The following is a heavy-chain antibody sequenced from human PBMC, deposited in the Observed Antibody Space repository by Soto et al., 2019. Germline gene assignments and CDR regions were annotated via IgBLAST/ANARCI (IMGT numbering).Heavy chain of an antibody. D-gene: IGHD2-2*01. J-gene: IGHJ6*02. CDR1: GGSISSSNW. Sequence: QVQLQESGPGLVKPSGTLSLTCAVSGGSISSSNWWSWVRQPPGKGLVWIGEIYHSGSTNYNPSLKSRVTISVDKSKNPCSLELSSVTAADTAVYYCARMSRVVVAAATYYGMDVWGQGTTVTVSS. CDR2: IYHSGST. V-gene: IGHV4-4*02. CDR3: ARMSRVVVAAATYYGMDV.